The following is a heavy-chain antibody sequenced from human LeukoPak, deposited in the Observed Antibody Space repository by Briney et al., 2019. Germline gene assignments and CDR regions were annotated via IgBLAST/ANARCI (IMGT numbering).Heavy chain of an antibody. V-gene: IGHV3-30*02. D-gene: IGHD3-9*01. CDR3: ANGPHYNILTGFYKVRSHLDY. CDR1: GFTFSNYG. J-gene: IGHJ4*02. Sequence: GGSLRLSCAASGFTFSNYGMHWVRQAPGKGLEWLAFRRYDGSNTHYADSVKGRFTISRDNSKNTLFLQMNSLRSEDTALYYRANGPHYNILTGFYKVRSHLDYWGQGTLVTVSS. CDR2: RRYDGSNT.